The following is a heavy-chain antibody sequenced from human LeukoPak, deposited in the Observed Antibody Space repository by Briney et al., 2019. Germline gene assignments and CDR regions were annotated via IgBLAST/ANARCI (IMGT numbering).Heavy chain of an antibody. V-gene: IGHV4-59*12. D-gene: IGHD3-3*01. J-gene: IGHJ3*02. CDR2: IYYSGST. CDR3: AREITIFGTNAFDI. CDR1: GGSISSYY. Sequence: SETLSLTCTVSGGSISSYYWSWIRQPPGKGLEWIGYIYYSGSTNYNPSLKSRVTISVDTSKNQFSLKLSSVTAADTAVYYCAREITIFGTNAFDIWGQGTMVTVSS.